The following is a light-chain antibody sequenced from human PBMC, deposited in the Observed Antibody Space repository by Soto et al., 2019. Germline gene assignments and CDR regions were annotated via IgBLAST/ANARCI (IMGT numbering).Light chain of an antibody. CDR2: GAS. J-gene: IGKJ2*01. CDR3: QQYGSSPET. CDR1: QSVSSSY. V-gene: IGKV3-20*01. Sequence: EIVLTQSPGTLSLSPGERATLSCRASQSVSSSYLAWYQQKPGQAPRLLIYGASSRATGIPDRFSGSGSGTDFTLTISRLEPEDFAVYYCQQYGSSPETFGQGPKLEIK.